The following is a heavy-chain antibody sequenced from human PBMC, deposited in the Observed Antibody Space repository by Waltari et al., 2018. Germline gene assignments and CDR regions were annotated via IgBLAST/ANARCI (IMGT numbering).Heavy chain of an antibody. J-gene: IGHJ6*02. CDR2: IYYSGST. CDR3: ARPTFCSATTCSGPMDV. V-gene: IGHV4-39*01. D-gene: IGHD2-15*01. Sequence: QLQLQESGPGLVKPSETLSLTCTVSGGSISSSSYYWGWIRQPPGKGLEWIGSIYYSGSTYYNPSLKSRVTISLDTSKNQFSLSLTSVSAADTAVYYCARPTFCSATTCSGPMDVWGQGTTVTVSS. CDR1: GGSISSSSYY.